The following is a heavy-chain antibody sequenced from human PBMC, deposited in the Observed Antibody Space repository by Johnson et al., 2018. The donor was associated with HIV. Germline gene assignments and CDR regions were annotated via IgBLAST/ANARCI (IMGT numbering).Heavy chain of an antibody. D-gene: IGHD1-7*01. J-gene: IGHJ3*02. CDR2: IWYDGSKK. Sequence: QMLLVESGGGVVQPGRSLRLSCEASGFTFKNYAMHWVRQAPGKGLEWVAVIWYDGSKKHYADSVKGRFTIPRDNSKNTLYLQMNSLRAEDKAVYYRAKDEEGELELHDALDIWGQGTMVTVSS. CDR1: GFTFKNYA. CDR3: AKDEEGELELHDALDI. V-gene: IGHV3-33*06.